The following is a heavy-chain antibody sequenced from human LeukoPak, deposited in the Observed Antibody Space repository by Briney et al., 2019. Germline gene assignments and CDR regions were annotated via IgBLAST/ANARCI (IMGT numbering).Heavy chain of an antibody. Sequence: GGSLRLSCAASGFTFSSYWMSWVRQAPGKGLEGVANIKQDGSEKYYVDSVKGRFTISRDNAKNSLYLQMNSLRAEDTAVYYCARHDREYDILTGYYNVYYFDYWGQGTLVTVSS. CDR2: IKQDGSEK. J-gene: IGHJ4*02. CDR3: ARHDREYDILTGYYNVYYFDY. V-gene: IGHV3-7*01. CDR1: GFTFSSYW. D-gene: IGHD3-9*01.